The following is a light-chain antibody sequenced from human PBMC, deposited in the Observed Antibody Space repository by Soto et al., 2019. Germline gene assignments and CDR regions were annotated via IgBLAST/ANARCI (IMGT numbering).Light chain of an antibody. CDR3: ATWYSNTHKV. J-gene: IGLJ3*02. Sequence: QSVLTQSSSASASLGSSVKLTCILSSGHNTYIIAWHQQQPGKAPRFLMTLDRSGSYNRGSGVPDRFSGSSSGADRYPTISNLQFEDEGDYYCATWYSNTHKVFGGGTKLTVL. CDR1: SGHNTYI. CDR2: LDRSGSY. V-gene: IGLV4-60*02.